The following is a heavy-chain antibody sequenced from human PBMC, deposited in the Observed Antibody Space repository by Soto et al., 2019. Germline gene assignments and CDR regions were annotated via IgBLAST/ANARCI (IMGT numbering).Heavy chain of an antibody. V-gene: IGHV3-74*01. J-gene: IGHJ4*02. D-gene: IGHD5-12*01. CDR1: GFTFSSYW. Sequence: GGSLRLSCAASGFTFSSYWMHWVRQAPGKGLVWVSRIKGDGSETNYADSVKGRFTISRDNAKNTLYLQLNGLRAEDTAVYYCLRGNSGYGNFDYWGPGTRVTVSS. CDR2: IKGDGSET. CDR3: LRGNSGYGNFDY.